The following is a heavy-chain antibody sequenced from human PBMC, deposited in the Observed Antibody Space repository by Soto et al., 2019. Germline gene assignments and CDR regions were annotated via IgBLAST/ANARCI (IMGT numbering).Heavy chain of an antibody. J-gene: IGHJ5*02. CDR2: ISGSGGST. D-gene: IGHD3-9*01. V-gene: IGHV3-23*01. CDR3: AKARGLRYFDWLFADP. CDR1: GFTFSSYA. Sequence: EVQLLESGGGLVQPGGSLRLSCAASGFTFSSYAMSWVRQAPGKGLEWVSAISGSGGSTYYADSVKGRFTISRDNSKNTLYLQMNSLRAEDTAVYYCAKARGLRYFDWLFADPWGQGTLVTVSS.